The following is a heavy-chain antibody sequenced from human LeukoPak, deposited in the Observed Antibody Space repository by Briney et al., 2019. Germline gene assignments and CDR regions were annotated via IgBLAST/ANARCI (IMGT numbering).Heavy chain of an antibody. CDR3: ARHIAAAYYFDY. J-gene: IGHJ4*02. CDR2: IDPSDSYT. CDR1: GYSFTSYW. Sequence: GESLKISCKGSGYSFTSYWISWVRQMPGKGLEWMGRIDPSDSYTNYSPSFQGHVTISADRSISTAYLQWSSLKASDTAMYFCARHIAAAYYFDYWGQGTLVTVSS. V-gene: IGHV5-10-1*01. D-gene: IGHD6-13*01.